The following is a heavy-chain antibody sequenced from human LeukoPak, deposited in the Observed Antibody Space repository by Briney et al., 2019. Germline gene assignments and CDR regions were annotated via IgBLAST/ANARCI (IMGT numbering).Heavy chain of an antibody. CDR2: IYTSVST. Sequence: PSETLSLTCTVSGDSISSYYWSWIRQSARKGLEWIGRIYTSVSTNYNPSLKSRVTMSVDTSKNQFSLKLSSVTAADTAVYYCAKGGYQLPTDAFDIWGQGTMVTVSS. CDR3: AKGGYQLPTDAFDI. D-gene: IGHD2-2*01. V-gene: IGHV4-4*07. J-gene: IGHJ3*02. CDR1: GDSISSYY.